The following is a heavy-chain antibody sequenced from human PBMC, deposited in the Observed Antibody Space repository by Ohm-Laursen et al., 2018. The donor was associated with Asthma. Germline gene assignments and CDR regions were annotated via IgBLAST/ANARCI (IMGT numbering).Heavy chain of an antibody. CDR1: GYTFSRYS. J-gene: IGHJ4*02. CDR2: ISGSGRST. D-gene: IGHD2-2*01. V-gene: IGHV3-23*01. Sequence: SLRLSCAASGYTFSRYSIHWVRQIPGKGLEWVSSISGSGRSTYYADSMKGRFTISRDNSKNTLYLQMNSLRAEDTAVYYCAKQLWICSSTSCHFDYWGQGTLVTVSS. CDR3: AKQLWICSSTSCHFDY.